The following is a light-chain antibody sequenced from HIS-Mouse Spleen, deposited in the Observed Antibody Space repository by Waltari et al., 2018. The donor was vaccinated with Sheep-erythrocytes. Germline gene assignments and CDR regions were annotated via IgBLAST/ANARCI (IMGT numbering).Light chain of an antibody. Sequence: QSPPTQPRSVSGSPGQSVTIPCTGPSSDVGGYNYVSWYQQHPGKAPKLMIYDVSKRPSGVPDRFSGSKSGNTASLTISGLQAEDEADYYCCSYAGSYNHVFGTGTKVTVL. J-gene: IGLJ1*01. CDR2: DVS. CDR1: SSDVGGYNY. V-gene: IGLV2-11*01. CDR3: CSYAGSYNHV.